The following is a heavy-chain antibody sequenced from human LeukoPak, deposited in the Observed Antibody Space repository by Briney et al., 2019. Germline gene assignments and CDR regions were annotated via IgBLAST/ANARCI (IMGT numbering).Heavy chain of an antibody. CDR1: GFTLSDHF. V-gene: IGHV3-72*01. J-gene: IGHJ4*02. Sequence: PGGSLRLSCAASGFTLSDHFMDWVRQAPGKGLEWVGRSGSKAKSLATVNAASVRGRFTISRDDSKNSLYLQMHSLKTEDTAVYYCVRGVYWGQGTLVIVSS. CDR2: SGSKAKSLAT. CDR3: VRGVY.